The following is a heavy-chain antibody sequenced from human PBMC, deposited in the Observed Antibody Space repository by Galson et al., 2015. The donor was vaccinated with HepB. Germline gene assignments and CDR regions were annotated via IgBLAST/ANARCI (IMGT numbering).Heavy chain of an antibody. J-gene: IGHJ6*02. CDR3: ARDHVPAGIHYYYYGMDV. Sequence: TLSLTCTVSGGSISSYYWSWIRQPPGKGLEWIGYIYYSGSTNYNPSLKSRATISVDTSKNQFSLKLSSVTAANTAVYYCARDHVPAGIHYYYYGMDVWGQGTTVTVSS. D-gene: IGHD6-19*01. CDR2: IYYSGST. CDR1: GGSISSYY. V-gene: IGHV4-59*01.